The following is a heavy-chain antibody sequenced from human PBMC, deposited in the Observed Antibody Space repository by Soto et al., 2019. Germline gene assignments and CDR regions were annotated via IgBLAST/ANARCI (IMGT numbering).Heavy chain of an antibody. V-gene: IGHV1-18*01. CDR3: ARLHYNGGGNLYCYFVS. CDR2: ISPNNGDT. CDR1: GYTFTNYY. D-gene: IGHD2-8*01. Sequence: ASVKVSCKASGYTFTNYYISWVRQAPGQGLEWMGWISPNNGDTSYAQKLQGRVTLTTDTSTSTAYMDLRSLRSDDTAVYYCARLHYNGGGNLYCYFVSWGR. J-gene: IGHJ2*01.